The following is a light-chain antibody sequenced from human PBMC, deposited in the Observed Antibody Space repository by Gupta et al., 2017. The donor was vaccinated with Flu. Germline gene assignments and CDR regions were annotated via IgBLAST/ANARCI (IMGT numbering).Light chain of an antibody. CDR1: NSNIGSNT. Sequence: QSVVTQPPSASGTPGQRVIISCSGSNSNIGSNTVNWYQQLPGTAPRLLIYTNTRRPSGVPDRFSGSKSGTSASLAISGLQSEDEAEYDGAAWDDSLNGPVFGGGTKLT. V-gene: IGLV1-44*01. CDR3: AAWDDSLNGPV. CDR2: TNT. J-gene: IGLJ3*02.